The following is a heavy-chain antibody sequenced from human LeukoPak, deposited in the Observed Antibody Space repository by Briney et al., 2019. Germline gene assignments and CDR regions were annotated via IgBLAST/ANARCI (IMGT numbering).Heavy chain of an antibody. CDR2: INHSGST. V-gene: IGHV4-34*01. D-gene: IGHD3-22*01. CDR3: TTGLNYYDSSGYYYGGVYFDY. CDR1: GGSFSGYY. J-gene: IGHJ4*02. Sequence: PSETLSLTCAVYGGSFSGYYWSWIRQPPGKGLEWIGEINHSGSTNYNPSLKSRVTISVDTSKNQFSLKLSSVTAADTAVYYCTTGLNYYDSSGYYYGGVYFDYWGQGTLVTVSS.